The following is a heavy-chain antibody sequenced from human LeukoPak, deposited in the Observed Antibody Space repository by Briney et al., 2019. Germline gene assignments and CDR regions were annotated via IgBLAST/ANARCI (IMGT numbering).Heavy chain of an antibody. CDR2: IYSGGST. Sequence: GGSLRLSCAASGFTVSSNYMSWVRQAPGKGLEWVSVIYSGGSTYYADSVKGRFTISRDNSKNTLYPQMNSLRAEDTAVYYCARVTWNELDYWGQGTLVTVSS. CDR3: ARVTWNELDY. J-gene: IGHJ4*02. CDR1: GFTVSSNY. V-gene: IGHV3-66*01. D-gene: IGHD1-1*01.